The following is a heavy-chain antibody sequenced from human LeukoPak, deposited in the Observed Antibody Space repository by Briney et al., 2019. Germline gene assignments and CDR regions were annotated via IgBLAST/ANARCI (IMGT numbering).Heavy chain of an antibody. V-gene: IGHV1-2*02. CDR1: VYTFTGYY. CDR2: INPNSGGT. CDR3: ARETRGSGFDY. Sequence: GASVKVSCKASVYTFTGYYMHWVRQAPGQGLEWMGWINPNSGGTNYAQKFLGRVTMARDTSISTVYMQLSRLRSDDTAVYYCARETRGSGFDYWGQGTLITVSS. D-gene: IGHD3-16*01. J-gene: IGHJ4*02.